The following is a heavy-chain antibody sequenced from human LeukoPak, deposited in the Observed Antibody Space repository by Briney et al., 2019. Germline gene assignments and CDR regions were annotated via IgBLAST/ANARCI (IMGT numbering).Heavy chain of an antibody. CDR3: ARDGRVGEFLSSPGY. CDR1: GFIFSTYR. J-gene: IGHJ4*02. CDR2: IDPSSSTT. V-gene: IGHV3-48*01. Sequence: GGSLRLSCATFGFIFSTYRMNWVRQAPGKGLEWISFIDPSSSTTYYADSVKGRFTISRDNAKNSLYLHMNSLRAEDTAIYYCARDGRVGEFLSSPGYWGQGTRVTVSS. D-gene: IGHD3-10*01.